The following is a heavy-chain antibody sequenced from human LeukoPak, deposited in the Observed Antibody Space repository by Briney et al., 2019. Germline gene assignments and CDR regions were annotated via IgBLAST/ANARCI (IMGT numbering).Heavy chain of an antibody. CDR1: GFTFDEYA. CDR3: AKGRGYGSGSSFDY. CDR2: ISWNSGSI. J-gene: IGHJ4*02. Sequence: GGSLRLSCATSGFTFDEYAMHWVRQAPGKGLEWVSGISWNSGSIGYADSVKGRFTISRDNAENSLYLQMNSLRAEDTALYYCAKGRGYGSGSSFDYWGQGTLVTVSS. D-gene: IGHD3-10*01. V-gene: IGHV3-9*01.